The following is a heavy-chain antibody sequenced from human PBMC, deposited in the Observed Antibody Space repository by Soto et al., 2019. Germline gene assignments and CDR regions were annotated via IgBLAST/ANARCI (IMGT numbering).Heavy chain of an antibody. J-gene: IGHJ6*02. D-gene: IGHD1-26*01. CDR1: GGSVSSGSYY. CDR2: IYYSGST. CDR3: ARDRYSGSYYGFHYGMDV. V-gene: IGHV4-61*01. Sequence: TLALTCTVSGGSVSSGSYYWSWIRQPPGKGLEWIGYIYYSGSTNYNPSLKSRVTISVDTSKNQFSLKLSSVTAADTAVYYCARDRYSGSYYGFHYGMDVWGQGTTVTVSS.